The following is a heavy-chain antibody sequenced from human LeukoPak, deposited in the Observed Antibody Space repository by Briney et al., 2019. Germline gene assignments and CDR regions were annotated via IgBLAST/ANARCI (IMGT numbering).Heavy chain of an antibody. J-gene: IGHJ4*02. CDR1: GGSISSYY. D-gene: IGHD3-16*02. CDR2: IYTSGST. CDR3: ARDSGDYVWGSYRPRYFDY. Sequence: SETLSLTCTVSGGSISSYYWSWIRQPAGKGLEWIGRIYTSGSTNYNPSLKSRVTMSVGTSKNQFSLKLSSVTAADTAVYYCARDSGDYVWGSYRPRYFDYWGQGTLVTVSS. V-gene: IGHV4-4*07.